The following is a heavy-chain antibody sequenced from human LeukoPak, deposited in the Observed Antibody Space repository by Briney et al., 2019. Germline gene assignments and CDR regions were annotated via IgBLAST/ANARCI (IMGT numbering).Heavy chain of an antibody. CDR3: ARRDSSGYYSVDFDY. D-gene: IGHD3-22*01. J-gene: IGHJ4*02. Sequence: ASVKVSCKASGYTFTSYWIGWVRQMPGKGLEWMGIIYPGDSDTRYSPSFQGQVTISADKSISTAYLQWSSLKASDTAMYYCARRDSSGYYSVDFDYWGQGTLVTVSS. CDR2: IYPGDSDT. V-gene: IGHV5-51*01. CDR1: GYTFTSYW.